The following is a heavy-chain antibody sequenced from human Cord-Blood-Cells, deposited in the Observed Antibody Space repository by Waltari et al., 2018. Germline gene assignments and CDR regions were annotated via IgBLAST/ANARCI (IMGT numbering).Heavy chain of an antibody. CDR3: ARVFSGSFDY. D-gene: IGHD1-26*01. Sequence: QLQLQESGPGLVKPSETLSLTCTVSGGSISSSSYYWGWIRQPPGKGLEWIGSIYYSGSTYCNPSLKSRVTISVDTSKNQFSLKLSSVTAADTAVYYCARVFSGSFDYWGQGTLVTVSS. CDR1: GGSISSSSYY. V-gene: IGHV4-39*01. CDR2: IYYSGST. J-gene: IGHJ4*02.